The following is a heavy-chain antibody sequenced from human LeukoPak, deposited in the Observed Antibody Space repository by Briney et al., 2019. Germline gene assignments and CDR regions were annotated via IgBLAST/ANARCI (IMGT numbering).Heavy chain of an antibody. V-gene: IGHV4-59*12. J-gene: IGHJ4*02. Sequence: PSETLSLTCLVSGGSISGSHWSWIRQPPGKGLEWIGYIHYTGSTYYNPSLKSRVTISVDTSKNQFSLKLSSVTAADTAVYYCARGKIWSPVYLSHWGQGTLVTVSS. CDR2: IHYTGST. D-gene: IGHD3-10*01. CDR3: ARGKIWSPVYLSH. CDR1: GGSISGSH.